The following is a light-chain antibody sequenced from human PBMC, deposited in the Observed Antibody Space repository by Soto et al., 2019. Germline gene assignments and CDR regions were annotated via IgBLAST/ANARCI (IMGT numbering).Light chain of an antibody. CDR3: QQYGTSPVT. Sequence: EIVLTQSPGTLSLSPGERATLSCRASQSVSSNYLAWYQQKPGQAPRLLMYGASSRATGIPDRFSGSGSGTDFTLTISRLEPEDFAVYYCQQYGTSPVTFGGATKVEIK. J-gene: IGKJ4*01. V-gene: IGKV3-20*01. CDR2: GAS. CDR1: QSVSSNY.